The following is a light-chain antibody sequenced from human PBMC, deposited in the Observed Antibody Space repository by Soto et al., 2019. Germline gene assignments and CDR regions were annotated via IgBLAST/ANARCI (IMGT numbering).Light chain of an antibody. CDR2: DVN. J-gene: IGLJ2*01. CDR1: SSDIGGYNY. V-gene: IGLV2-14*03. CDR3: SSYTTSSPVV. Sequence: QSVLTQPASVSGSPGQSITISCTGTSSDIGGYNYVSWYQHHPGKAPKLMIYDVNNRPSGVSNRFSGSKSGNTASLTISGLQAEDEADYYCSSYTTSSPVVFGGGTKLTVL.